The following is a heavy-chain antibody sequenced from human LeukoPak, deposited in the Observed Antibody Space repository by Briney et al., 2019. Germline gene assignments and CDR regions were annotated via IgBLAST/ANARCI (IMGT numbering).Heavy chain of an antibody. D-gene: IGHD2-2*01. CDR1: GFTFSSYW. CDR3: ASYCLSTRCQEPHVY. J-gene: IGHJ4*02. V-gene: IGHV3-7*05. Sequence: PGRSLRLSCAASGFTFSSYWMSWVRQAPGKGLEWVANIKQDGSEKYYVDSVKGRFTISRDNAKNSLYLQMNSLRAEHTAVYYCASYCLSTRCQEPHVYWGQGTLVTVSS. CDR2: IKQDGSEK.